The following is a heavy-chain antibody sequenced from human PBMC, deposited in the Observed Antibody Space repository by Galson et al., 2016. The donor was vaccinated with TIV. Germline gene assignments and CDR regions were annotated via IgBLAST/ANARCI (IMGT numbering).Heavy chain of an antibody. Sequence: SLRLSCAASGFSFSTYGMHWVRQAPGKGLEWLAAIWYDRSHTYYGDSVKGRFTISRDNSKNTLYLQMDSLRAEDTAVYYCASGSNYGDFGGPEFDYWGRGTLVTVSS. J-gene: IGHJ4*02. V-gene: IGHV3-33*01. CDR1: GFSFSTYG. D-gene: IGHD4-17*01. CDR2: IWYDRSHT. CDR3: ASGSNYGDFGGPEFDY.